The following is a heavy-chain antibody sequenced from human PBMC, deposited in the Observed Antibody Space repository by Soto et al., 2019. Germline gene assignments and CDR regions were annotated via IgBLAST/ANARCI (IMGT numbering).Heavy chain of an antibody. Sequence: QVQLVQSGAEVTKPGSSVKVSCKASGGTFSSYAISWVRQAPGPGLEWMGGIIPIFGTANYAQKFQGRVTITADESTSTGYMELSSLRSEDTAVYYCAVPRAVAGPNDAFDIWGQGTMVTVSS. CDR2: IIPIFGTA. CDR1: GGTFSSYA. CDR3: AVPRAVAGPNDAFDI. J-gene: IGHJ3*02. D-gene: IGHD6-19*01. V-gene: IGHV1-69*01.